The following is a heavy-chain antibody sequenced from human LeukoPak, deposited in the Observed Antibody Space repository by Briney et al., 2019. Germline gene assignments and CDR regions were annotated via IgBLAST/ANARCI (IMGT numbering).Heavy chain of an antibody. CDR3: AKRAFGSERHLDY. J-gene: IGHJ4*02. Sequence: GGSLRLSCAASGFTFNIYAMNWVRQAPGKGLEWVSVIRNSGGGTYYADCVKGRFTISRDNSKNTLYLQMNSLRAEDTAVYYCAKRAFGSERHLDYWGQGTLVTVSS. V-gene: IGHV3-23*01. CDR1: GFTFNIYA. CDR2: IRNSGGGT. D-gene: IGHD3-10*01.